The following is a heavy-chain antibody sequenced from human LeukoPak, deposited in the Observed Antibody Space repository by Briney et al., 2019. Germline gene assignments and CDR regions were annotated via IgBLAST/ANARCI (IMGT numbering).Heavy chain of an antibody. J-gene: IGHJ4*02. CDR1: GGSISSYY. D-gene: IGHD2/OR15-2a*01. V-gene: IGHV4-59*01. CDR3: ARDASNNYFDY. Sequence: SETLSLTCTVSGGSISSYYWSWIRQPPGKGLEWIGYIYYSGSTNYNPSLKSRVTISVDTSKNQFSLKLSSVTAADTAVYYCARDASNNYFDYWGQGTLVTVSS. CDR2: IYYSGST.